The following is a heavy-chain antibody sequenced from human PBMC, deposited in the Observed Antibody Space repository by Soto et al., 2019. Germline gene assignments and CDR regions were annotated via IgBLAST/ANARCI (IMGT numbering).Heavy chain of an antibody. Sequence: EVQLVESGGDLVQPGQSLRLSCAASGFSFSSYSMNWVLQAPGKGLEWISYLSSSKTYIWYADSVKGRFTISRDNAKNSLSLQMNSLRDEDTAVYYCVRDSGWAFDIWGLGTMVTVSS. CDR1: GFSFSSYS. V-gene: IGHV3-48*02. J-gene: IGHJ3*02. CDR3: VRDSGWAFDI. D-gene: IGHD6-19*01. CDR2: LSSSKTYI.